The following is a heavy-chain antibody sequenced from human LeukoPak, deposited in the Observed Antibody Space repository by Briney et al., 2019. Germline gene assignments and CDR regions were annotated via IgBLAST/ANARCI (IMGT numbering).Heavy chain of an antibody. D-gene: IGHD3-22*01. V-gene: IGHV3-11*01. CDR2: ISSSGNTI. CDR3: ASDGVYYADIHLDY. CDR1: GFTFSDYY. J-gene: IGHJ4*02. Sequence: GGSLRLSCAASGFTFSDYYMSWIRQAPGGGLEWVSYISSSGNTIYYADSVMGRFTISRDNAKNSLYLQMNSLRAEDTAVYYCASDGVYYADIHLDYWGQGTLVTDSS.